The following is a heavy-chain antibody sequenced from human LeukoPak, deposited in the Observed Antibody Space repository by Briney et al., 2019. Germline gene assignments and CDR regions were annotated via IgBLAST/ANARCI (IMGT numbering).Heavy chain of an antibody. D-gene: IGHD5-18*01. V-gene: IGHV3-30-3*01. J-gene: IGHJ4*02. CDR3: ARDQEIQLWSFDY. CDR2: ISYDGSNK. CDR1: GFTFSSYA. Sequence: PGRSLRLSCAASGFTFSSYAMHWVRQAPGKGLEWVAVISYDGSNKYYADSVKGRFTISRDNSKNTLYLQMNSLRAEDTAVYYCARDQEIQLWSFDYWGQGTLVTVSS.